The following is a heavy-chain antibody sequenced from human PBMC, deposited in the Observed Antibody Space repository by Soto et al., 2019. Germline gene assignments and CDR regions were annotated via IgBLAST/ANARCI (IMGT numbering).Heavy chain of an antibody. Sequence: GASVKVSCKASGYSFINFYISWVRQAAGEGPEWLGWMNPGSGKTGYTSKFQGRVAMTRDASTATSHLDLTSLTSDDTAVYYCARMASAGTLNWFDPWGPGTLVTVSS. J-gene: IGHJ5*02. CDR1: GYSFINFY. D-gene: IGHD6-13*01. V-gene: IGHV1-8*02. CDR2: MNPGSGKT. CDR3: ARMASAGTLNWFDP.